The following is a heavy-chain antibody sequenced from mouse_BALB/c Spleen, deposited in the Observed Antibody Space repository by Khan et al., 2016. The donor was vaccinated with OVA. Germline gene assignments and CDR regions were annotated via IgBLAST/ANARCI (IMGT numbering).Heavy chain of an antibody. J-gene: IGHJ2*01. CDR3: ATSYFYGYYFDY. CDR1: GFTFSSYG. D-gene: IGHD1-1*01. V-gene: IGHV5-17*02. Sequence: EVELVESGGGLVQPGGSRKLSCAASGFTFSSYGMHWVRQAPERGLEWVPYISGDINTFYYADTVKGRFTISRDNPRNTLFLQMTSLMSEDTAMYYCATSYFYGYYFDYWGPGTTLTVSS. CDR2: ISGDINTF.